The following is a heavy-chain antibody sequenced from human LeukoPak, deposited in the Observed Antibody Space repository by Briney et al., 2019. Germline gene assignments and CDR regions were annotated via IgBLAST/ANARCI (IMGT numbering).Heavy chain of an antibody. V-gene: IGHV3-53*01. J-gene: IGHJ3*02. CDR2: IYPGGDT. CDR3: ARTIVRTSLYDAFDI. D-gene: IGHD1-26*01. Sequence: GGSLRLSCAASGFIVSDNYMSWVRQAPGRGLEWVSIIYPGGDTYYPDSMKGRFTMSRDHSKNTLFLQVNSLRVEDTAVYYCARTIVRTSLYDAFDIWGQGTTITVSS. CDR1: GFIVSDNY.